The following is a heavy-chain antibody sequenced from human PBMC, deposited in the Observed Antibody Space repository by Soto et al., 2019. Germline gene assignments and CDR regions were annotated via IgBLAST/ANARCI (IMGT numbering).Heavy chain of an antibody. CDR1: GYIFTNYW. D-gene: IGHD3-22*01. CDR3: ARQIYDSDTGPNFQYYFDS. V-gene: IGHV5-51*01. CDR2: IYPGDSDT. J-gene: IGHJ4*02. Sequence: PGESLKISCEASGYIFTNYWIGWVRQMPGKGLEWMGIIYPGDSDTRYSPSFQDQVSMSVGKSIGTAYLQWSSLKASDTAMYYCARQIYDSDTGPNFQYYFDSWGQGTPVTAPQ.